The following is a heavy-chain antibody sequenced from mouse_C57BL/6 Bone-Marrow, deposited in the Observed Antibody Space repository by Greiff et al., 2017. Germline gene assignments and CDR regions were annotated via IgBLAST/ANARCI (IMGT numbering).Heavy chain of an antibody. D-gene: IGHD2-14*01. CDR1: GYTFTSYW. V-gene: IGHV1-50*01. Sequence: VKLQQPGAELVKPGASVKLSCKASGYTFTSYWMQWVKQRPGQGLEWIGEIDPSDSYTNYNQKFKGKATLTVDTSSSTAYMQLSSLTSEDSAIYYCARGTDGVAMDYWCQGTSVTVSS. J-gene: IGHJ4*01. CDR3: ARGTDGVAMDY. CDR2: IDPSDSYT.